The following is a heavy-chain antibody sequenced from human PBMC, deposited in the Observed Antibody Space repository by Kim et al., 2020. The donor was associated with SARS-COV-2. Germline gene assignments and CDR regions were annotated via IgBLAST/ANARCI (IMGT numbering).Heavy chain of an antibody. V-gene: IGHV1-24*01. CDR1: GYTLTELS. D-gene: IGHD2-2*01. J-gene: IGHJ6*02. CDR3: ATSPLGYCSSTSCQYYYYYGMDV. CDR2: FDPEDGET. Sequence: ASVKVSCKVSGYTLTELSMHWVRQAPGKGLEWMGGFDPEDGETIYAQKFQGRVTMTEDTSTDTAYMELSSLRSEDTAVYYCATSPLGYCSSTSCQYYYYYGMDVWGQGTTVTVSS.